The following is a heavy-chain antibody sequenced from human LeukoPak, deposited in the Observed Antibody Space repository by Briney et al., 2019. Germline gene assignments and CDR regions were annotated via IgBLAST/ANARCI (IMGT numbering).Heavy chain of an antibody. J-gene: IGHJ4*02. CDR1: GGSISSGDYY. D-gene: IGHD3-3*01. CDR2: IYTSGST. CDR3: ARDGHYDFWSGYSPLDY. Sequence: TSETLSLTCTVSGGSISSGDYYWSWIRQPAGKGLEWIGRIYTSGSTNYNPSLKSRVTMSVDTSKNQFSLKLSSVTAADTAVYYCARDGHYDFWSGYSPLDYWGQGTLVTVSS. V-gene: IGHV4-61*02.